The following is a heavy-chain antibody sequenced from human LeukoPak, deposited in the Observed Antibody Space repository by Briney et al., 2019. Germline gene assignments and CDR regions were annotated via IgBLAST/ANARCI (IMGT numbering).Heavy chain of an antibody. CDR3: ARASYSYDINGWVPFDY. J-gene: IGHJ4*02. CDR2: IYTGGST. V-gene: IGHV4-61*02. Sequence: PSETLSLTCAVSGGSISSGSYYWSWIRQPAGKGLEWIGRIYTGGSTNYNPSLKSRVTISGDTSKNQFSLRLSSVTAADTAVYYCARASYSYDINGWVPFDYWGQGTLVTVSS. CDR1: GGSISSGSYY. D-gene: IGHD3-22*01.